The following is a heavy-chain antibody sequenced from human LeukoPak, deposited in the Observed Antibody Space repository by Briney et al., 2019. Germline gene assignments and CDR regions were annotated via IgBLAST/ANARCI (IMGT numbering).Heavy chain of an antibody. J-gene: IGHJ4*02. CDR3: ASKKGLGAIDY. Sequence: SETLSLTCTVSGDSISSGDNYWSWIRQPAGKGLEWIGRIYTSGSTNYNPSLKSRVTISGDTSKNQFSLKLSSVTAADTAVYYCASKKGLGAIDYWGQGTLVTVSS. D-gene: IGHD1-26*01. CDR2: IYTSGST. V-gene: IGHV4-61*02. CDR1: GDSISSGDNY.